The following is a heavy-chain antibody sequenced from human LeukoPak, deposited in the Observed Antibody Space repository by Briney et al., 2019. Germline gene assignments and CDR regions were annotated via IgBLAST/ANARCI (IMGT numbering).Heavy chain of an antibody. CDR1: GYTFTSYG. CDR2: ISTYNGNT. V-gene: IGHV1-18*01. D-gene: IGHD3-22*01. J-gene: IGHJ4*02. CDR3: ARLYYYDSSGWFDY. Sequence: ASVKVSCKASGYTFTSYGISWVRQAPGQGLEGMGWISTYNGNTNYAQKLQGRVTTTTDTSTSTAYMELRSLRSDDTAVYYCARLYYYDSSGWFDYWGQGTLVTVSS.